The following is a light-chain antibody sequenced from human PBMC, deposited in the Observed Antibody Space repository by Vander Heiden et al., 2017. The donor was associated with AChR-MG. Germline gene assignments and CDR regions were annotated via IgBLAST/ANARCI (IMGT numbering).Light chain of an antibody. CDR3: CSYAGTYTWV. Sequence: HSALTQPRPVSGSPGQSVTISCTGSSSDVGGYNYVSWYQQHPGIAPKLIIFDGSKRPSGVPDRFSGSKSGNTASLTISGLQAEDEADYSCCSYAGTYTWVFGEGTKLTVL. CDR1: SSDVGGYNY. J-gene: IGLJ3*02. V-gene: IGLV2-11*01. CDR2: DGS.